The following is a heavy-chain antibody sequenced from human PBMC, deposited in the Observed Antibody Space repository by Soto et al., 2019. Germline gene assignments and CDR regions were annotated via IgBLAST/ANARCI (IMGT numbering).Heavy chain of an antibody. CDR2: FDPEDGET. CDR3: ATVPKDYYDSSGYYLNYFDS. Sequence: ASVKVSCKVSGYTLTELSMHWVRQAPGKGLEWMGGFDPEDGETIYAQKFQGRVTMTEDTSTDTAYMELSSLRSEDTAVYYCATVPKDYYDSSGYYLNYFDSWGQGTLVTVSS. D-gene: IGHD3-22*01. V-gene: IGHV1-24*01. CDR1: GYTLTELS. J-gene: IGHJ4*02.